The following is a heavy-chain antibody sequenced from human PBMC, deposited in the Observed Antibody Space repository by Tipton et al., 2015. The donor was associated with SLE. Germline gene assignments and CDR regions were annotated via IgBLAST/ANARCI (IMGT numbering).Heavy chain of an antibody. CDR3: AREGYDRTGYYLAVFDY. CDR1: GFTFSSYE. D-gene: IGHD3-22*01. V-gene: IGHV3-48*03. Sequence: SLRLSCAASGFTFSSYEMHWVRQAPGKGLQWVSYISDGGRHMLYADSVKGRFTTSRDNAKNSLFLEMNSLRAEDTAVYYCAREGYDRTGYYLAVFDYWGQGALVTVSS. J-gene: IGHJ4*02. CDR2: ISDGGRHM.